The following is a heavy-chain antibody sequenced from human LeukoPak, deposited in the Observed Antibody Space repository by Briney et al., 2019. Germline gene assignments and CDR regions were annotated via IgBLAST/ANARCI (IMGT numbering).Heavy chain of an antibody. J-gene: IGHJ4*02. CDR1: GGTLSSYA. V-gene: IGHV1-69*01. D-gene: IGHD3-9*01. CDR2: IIPIFGTA. Sequence: PVKISCKGSGGTLSSYAINWGGQAPGQGLEWMGGIIPIFGTANYAQKFQGRVTITADESTSTAYMELSSLRSEDTAVYYCATLTHNFDYWGQGTLVTVSS. CDR3: ATLTHNFDY.